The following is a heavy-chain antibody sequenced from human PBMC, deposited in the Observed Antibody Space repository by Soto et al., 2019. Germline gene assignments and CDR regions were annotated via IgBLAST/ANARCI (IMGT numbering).Heavy chain of an antibody. Sequence: SETLSLTCAVYGGSFSGYYWSWIRQPPGKGLEWIGEINHSGSTNYNPSLKSRVTISVDTSKNQFSLKLSSVTAADTAVYHCARNGSYYDFWSGYYFGGGMDVWGQGTTVTVS. CDR3: ARNGSYYDFWSGYYFGGGMDV. CDR1: GGSFSGYY. J-gene: IGHJ6*02. V-gene: IGHV4-34*01. D-gene: IGHD3-3*01. CDR2: INHSGST.